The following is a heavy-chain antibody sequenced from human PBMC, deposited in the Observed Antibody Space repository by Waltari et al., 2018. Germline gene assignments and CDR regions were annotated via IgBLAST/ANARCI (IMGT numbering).Heavy chain of an antibody. CDR2: INHSGST. Sequence: QVQLQQWGAGLLKPSEALSLTCAFCGGYFSGYYWSWIRQPPGKGLEWIGEINHSGSTNYNPSLKSRVTISVDTSKNQFSLKLSSVTAADTAVYYCARGGVYAIRYDYWGQGTLVTVSS. D-gene: IGHD2-8*01. J-gene: IGHJ4*02. V-gene: IGHV4-34*01. CDR3: ARGGVYAIRYDY. CDR1: GGYFSGYY.